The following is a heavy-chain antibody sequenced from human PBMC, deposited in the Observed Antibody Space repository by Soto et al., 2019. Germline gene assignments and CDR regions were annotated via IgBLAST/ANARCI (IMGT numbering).Heavy chain of an antibody. CDR1: GFTFSGSA. D-gene: IGHD1-26*01. CDR2: IRSKANSYAT. J-gene: IGHJ6*02. Sequence: DVQLVESGGGLVQPGGSLKLSCAASGFTFSGSAMHWVRQASGKGLEWVGRIRSKANSYATAYAASVKGRFTISRDDSKNTAYLQMNSLKTEDTAVYYCTRHELGATLYYYYGMDVWGQGTTVTVSS. V-gene: IGHV3-73*01. CDR3: TRHELGATLYYYYGMDV.